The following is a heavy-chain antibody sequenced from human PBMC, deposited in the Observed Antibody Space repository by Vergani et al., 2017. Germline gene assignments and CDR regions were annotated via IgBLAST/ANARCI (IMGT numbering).Heavy chain of an antibody. CDR2: IRSKAYGGTT. D-gene: IGHD5-12*01. Sequence: EVQLVESGGGLVQPGRSLRLSCTASGFTFGDYAMSWVRQAPGKGLEWVGFIRSKAYGGTTEYAASVKGRFTISRDNAKNTLYLQMNSLRAEDTAVYYCATVDIVATLDYWGQGTLVTVSS. J-gene: IGHJ4*02. CDR3: ATVDIVATLDY. V-gene: IGHV3-49*04. CDR1: GFTFGDYA.